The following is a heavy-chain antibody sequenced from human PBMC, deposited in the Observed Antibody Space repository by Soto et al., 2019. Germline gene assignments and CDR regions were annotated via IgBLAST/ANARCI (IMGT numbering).Heavy chain of an antibody. V-gene: IGHV5-51*01. CDR3: ARHPHNTSPAGFYYYGMDL. D-gene: IGHD1-20*01. CDR1: GYDLTNNW. Sequence: GESLKISCKASGYDLTNNWIGWVRQMPGKGLEWMGIIFPRDSDTRYSPSFQGQVTISADKSITTAYLQWSSLEASDTAIYFCARHPHNTSPAGFYYYGMDLWGQGTTVTVSS. CDR2: IFPRDSDT. J-gene: IGHJ6*02.